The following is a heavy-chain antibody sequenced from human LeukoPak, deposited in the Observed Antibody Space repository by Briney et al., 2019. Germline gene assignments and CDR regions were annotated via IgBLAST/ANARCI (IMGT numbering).Heavy chain of an antibody. CDR1: GFTFDDYA. Sequence: GGSLRLSCAASGFTFDDYAMHWVRQAPGKGLEWVSGISWNSGSIGYADSVKGRFTISRDNAKNSLYLQMNSLRAEDTALYYCAKDLYRLGNYMDVWGKGTTVTISS. J-gene: IGHJ6*03. V-gene: IGHV3-9*01. CDR2: ISWNSGSI. CDR3: AKDLYRLGNYMDV. D-gene: IGHD3-16*02.